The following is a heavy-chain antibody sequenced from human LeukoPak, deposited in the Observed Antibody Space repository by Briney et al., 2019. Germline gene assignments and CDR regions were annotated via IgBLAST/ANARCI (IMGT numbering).Heavy chain of an antibody. Sequence: ASVKVSCKASGYTFTGYYMHWVRQAPGQGLEWMGWINPNSGGTNYAQKFQGRVTMTRDTSISTAYMELSRLRSDDTAVCYCARDLAAVAGYYYMDVWGKGTTVTVSS. CDR3: ARDLAAVAGYYYMDV. J-gene: IGHJ6*03. CDR1: GYTFTGYY. D-gene: IGHD6-19*01. CDR2: INPNSGGT. V-gene: IGHV1-2*02.